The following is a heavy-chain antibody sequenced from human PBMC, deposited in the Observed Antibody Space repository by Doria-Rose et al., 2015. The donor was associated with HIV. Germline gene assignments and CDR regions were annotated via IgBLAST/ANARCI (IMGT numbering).Heavy chain of an antibody. V-gene: IGHV2-26*01. CDR2: IFSDDDR. CDR3: ARIKSSRWYHKYYFDF. D-gene: IGHD6-13*01. Sequence: QVTLKESGPVLVKPTETLTLTCTVSGVSLSSPGMGVSWIRQPPGKALEWLANIFSDDDRSYKTSLKSRLTVSRVTSESQVVLTMTDMDPVDTATYYCARIKSSRWYHKYYFDFWGQGTLVIVSA. J-gene: IGHJ4*02. CDR1: GVSLSSPGMG.